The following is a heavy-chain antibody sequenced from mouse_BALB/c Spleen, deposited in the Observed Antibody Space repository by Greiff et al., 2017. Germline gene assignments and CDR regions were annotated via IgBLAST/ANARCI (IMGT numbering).Heavy chain of an antibody. CDR1: GFSLTSYG. Sequence: VNVVESGPGLVAPSQSLSITCTVSGFSLTSYGVHWVRQPPGKGLEWLGVIWAGGSTNYNSALMSRLSISKDNSKSQVFLKMNSLQTDDTAMYYCARDKEFYPRLFAYWGQGTLVTVSA. V-gene: IGHV2-9*02. CDR3: ARDKEFYPRLFAY. J-gene: IGHJ3*01. D-gene: IGHD2-1*01. CDR2: IWAGGST.